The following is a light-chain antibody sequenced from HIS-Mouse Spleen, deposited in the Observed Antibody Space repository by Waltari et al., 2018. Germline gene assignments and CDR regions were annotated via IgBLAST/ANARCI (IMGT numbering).Light chain of an antibody. V-gene: IGLV2-8*01. CDR2: EVS. CDR3: SSYAGSNNYV. J-gene: IGLJ1*01. CDR1: SSDVGGYNY. Sequence: QSALTQPPSASGSPGQSVTIPCTGTSSDVGGYNYVSWYQQHPGKAPKLMIYEVSKRPSGVPDRVSGSKAGNTASLTVSGLQAEDEADYYCSSYAGSNNYVFGTGTKVTVL.